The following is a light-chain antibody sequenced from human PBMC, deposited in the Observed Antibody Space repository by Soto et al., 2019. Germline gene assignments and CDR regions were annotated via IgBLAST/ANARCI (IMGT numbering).Light chain of an antibody. CDR3: QQYNIYPIT. CDR1: QDISNH. V-gene: IGKV1-16*02. CDR2: AAS. Sequence: DIHMTQSPSSLSASVGDRVTITCRASQDISNHVAWFQQRPGKAPKSLIHAASSLYSGVPSKFSGRGSGTDFPLTISSLQPEDVATYYGQQYNIYPITVGQGTRLEIK. J-gene: IGKJ5*01.